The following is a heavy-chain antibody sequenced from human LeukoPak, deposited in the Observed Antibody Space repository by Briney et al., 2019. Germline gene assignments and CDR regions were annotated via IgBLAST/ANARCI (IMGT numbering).Heavy chain of an antibody. D-gene: IGHD3-10*01. CDR1: GGSFSGYY. CDR3: ARPAVLLWFGSPSWFDP. J-gene: IGHJ5*02. Sequence: PSESLSLTCAVYGGSFSGYYWSWIRQPPGKGLEWIGEINHSGSTNYNPSLKSRVTISVDTSKNQFSLKLSFVTAADTAVYYCARPAVLLWFGSPSWFDPWGQGTLVTVSS. CDR2: INHSGST. V-gene: IGHV4-34*01.